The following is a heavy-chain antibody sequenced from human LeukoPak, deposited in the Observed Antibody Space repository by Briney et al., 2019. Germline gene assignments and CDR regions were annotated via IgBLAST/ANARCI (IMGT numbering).Heavy chain of an antibody. Sequence: ASVKVSCKASGYTFTSYGISWVRQAPGQGLEWMGWISAYNGNTNYAQKLQGRVTMTRDTSTSTVYMELSSLRSEDTAVYYCASEAMTASIDYWGQGTLVTVSS. V-gene: IGHV1-18*01. CDR3: ASEAMTASIDY. D-gene: IGHD5-18*01. CDR1: GYTFTSYG. CDR2: ISAYNGNT. J-gene: IGHJ4*02.